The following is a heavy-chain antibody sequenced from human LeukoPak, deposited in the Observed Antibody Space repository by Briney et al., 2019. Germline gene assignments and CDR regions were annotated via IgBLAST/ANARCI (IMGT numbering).Heavy chain of an antibody. CDR3: VRDLHILGRTYSNLGY. CDR2: ISAYNGNT. Sequence: ASVKLSCKASGYTFTSYGISWVRQAPGQGLEWMGWISAYNGNTNYAQKLQGRVTMTTDTSTSTAYMELRSLRSDDTAVYYCVRDLHILGRTYSNLGYWGQGTLVTVSS. CDR1: GYTFTSYG. J-gene: IGHJ4*02. D-gene: IGHD4-11*01. V-gene: IGHV1-18*01.